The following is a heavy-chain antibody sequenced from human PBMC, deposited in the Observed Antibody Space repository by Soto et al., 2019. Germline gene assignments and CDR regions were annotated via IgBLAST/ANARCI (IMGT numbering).Heavy chain of an antibody. CDR1: GFTFSSYG. Sequence: QVQLVESGGGVVQPGRSLRLSCAASGFTFSSYGMQWVRQAPGKGLEWVAVIWFDGSNKYYADSVKGRCTISRDNSNNTLYLQRNSERAEDTAVYDFARHWESSMDYWGQGTLVNVFS. V-gene: IGHV3-33*01. D-gene: IGHD3-16*01. J-gene: IGHJ4*02. CDR3: ARHWESSMDY. CDR2: IWFDGSNK.